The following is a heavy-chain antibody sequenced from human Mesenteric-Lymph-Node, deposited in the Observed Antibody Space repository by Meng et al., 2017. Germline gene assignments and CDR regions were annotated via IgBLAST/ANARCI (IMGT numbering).Heavy chain of an antibody. D-gene: IGHD2-15*01. CDR2: IYESGHP. CDR1: CGRISTSDTY. V-gene: IGHV4-30-4*01. CDR3: ARGGYDLNWFDP. J-gene: IGHJ5*02. Sequence: CLSCRGPCGRISTSDTYWAWLRPTPGHGLEWPSYIYESGHPYYNPALRSLVIISIDTYKNQFSLKLNYGTAADTAVYYCARGGYDLNWFDPWGQGTLVTVSS.